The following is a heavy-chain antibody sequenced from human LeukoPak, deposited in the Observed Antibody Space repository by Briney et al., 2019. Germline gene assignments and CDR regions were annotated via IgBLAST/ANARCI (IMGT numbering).Heavy chain of an antibody. CDR3: ARDMGYCSGGSCYNWFDP. Sequence: GGSPRLSCAASGFTFSDYYMSWIRQAPGKGLEWVSYISSSGSTIYYADSVKGRFTISRDNAKNSLYLQMNSLRAEDTAVYYCARDMGYCSGGSCYNWFDPWGQGTLVTVSS. CDR1: GFTFSDYY. D-gene: IGHD2-15*01. J-gene: IGHJ5*02. V-gene: IGHV3-11*01. CDR2: ISSSGSTI.